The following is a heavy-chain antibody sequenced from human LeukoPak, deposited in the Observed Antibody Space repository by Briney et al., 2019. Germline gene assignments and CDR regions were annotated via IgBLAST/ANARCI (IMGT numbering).Heavy chain of an antibody. CDR2: IIPILGIA. V-gene: IGHV1-69*04. D-gene: IGHD3-22*01. CDR3: ARDLEIWEKPGDYYDSSGYYPVNYFDY. CDR1: GGTFSSYA. J-gene: IGHJ4*02. Sequence: ASVKVSCKVSGGTFSSYAISWVRQAPGQGLEWMGRIIPILGIANYAQKFQGRVTITADKSTSTAYMELSSLRSEDTAVYYCARDLEIWEKPGDYYDSSGYYPVNYFDYWGQGTLVTVSS.